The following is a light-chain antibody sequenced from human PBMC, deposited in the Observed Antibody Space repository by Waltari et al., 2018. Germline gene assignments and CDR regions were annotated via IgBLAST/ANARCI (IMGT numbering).Light chain of an antibody. J-gene: IGKJ1*01. CDR2: RAA. V-gene: IGKV3-20*01. CDR1: QSVGSSS. Sequence: EIVLTQPPGPASLSPGERVTLSCRASQSVGSSSLAWYQQKPGPAPRLVIYRAARRATGIPDSFSGSGSGTDFSLTISRLEPEDFAVYYCQQHGTLPATFGQGTKVEIK. CDR3: QQHGTLPAT.